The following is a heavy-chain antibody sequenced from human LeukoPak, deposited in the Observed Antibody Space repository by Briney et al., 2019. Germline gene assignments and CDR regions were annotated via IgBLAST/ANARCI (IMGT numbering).Heavy chain of an antibody. CDR3: ARDVYGDYANDY. CDR1: GFTFSSYT. V-gene: IGHV3-21*01. D-gene: IGHD4-17*01. J-gene: IGHJ4*02. Sequence: GGSLRLSCAASGFTFSSYTMNWVRQAPGEGLEWVSSITGSGSDIYYADSVKGRLTISRDNAKNSLYLQMNSLRAEDTAVYYCARDVYGDYANDYWGQGTLVTVSS. CDR2: ITGSGSDI.